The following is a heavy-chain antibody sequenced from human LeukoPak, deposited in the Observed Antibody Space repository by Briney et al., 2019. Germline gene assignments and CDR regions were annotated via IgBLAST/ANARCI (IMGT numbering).Heavy chain of an antibody. V-gene: IGHV3-7*01. CDR3: ARGFASGDYGAD. CDR2: IKQDGSEK. Sequence: GGSLRLSCAASGFTYSLFWMSWVRQGPGKGLEWVANIKQDGSEKYYVDSVKGRFTISRDNAERSLYLQMNSLRAEDTAVYYCARGFASGDYGADWGQGTLVTVSS. CDR1: GFTYSLFW. J-gene: IGHJ4*02. D-gene: IGHD4-17*01.